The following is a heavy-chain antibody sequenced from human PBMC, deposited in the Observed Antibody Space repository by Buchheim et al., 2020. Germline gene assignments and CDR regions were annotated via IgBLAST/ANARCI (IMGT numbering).Heavy chain of an antibody. D-gene: IGHD3-22*01. CDR2: IYYSGST. V-gene: IGHV4-59*01. CDR1: GGSISSYY. Sequence: QVQLQESGPGLVKPSETLSLTCTVSGGSISSYYWSWIRQPPGKGLEWIGYIYYSGSTNYNPSLKSRVTISVDTSKNQFSLKLSSVTAADTAVYYCAGTYFRGSYYDSSGYYDDWGQGTL. J-gene: IGHJ4*02. CDR3: AGTYFRGSYYDSSGYYDD.